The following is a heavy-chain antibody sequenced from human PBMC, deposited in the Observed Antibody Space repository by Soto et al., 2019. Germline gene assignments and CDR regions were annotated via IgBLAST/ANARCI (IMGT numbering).Heavy chain of an antibody. Sequence: QVQLQESGPGLVKPSQTLSLTCTVSGGSISSGGYYWSWIRQHPGKGLEWIGYIYYSGSTYYNPSLKSRVTISVDPSKNHFSLKLRSVTAADTAVYYCARDTGSSWYSYYYYGMDVWGQGTTVTVSS. CDR2: IYYSGST. D-gene: IGHD6-13*01. CDR1: GGSISSGGYY. CDR3: ARDTGSSWYSYYYYGMDV. J-gene: IGHJ6*02. V-gene: IGHV4-31*03.